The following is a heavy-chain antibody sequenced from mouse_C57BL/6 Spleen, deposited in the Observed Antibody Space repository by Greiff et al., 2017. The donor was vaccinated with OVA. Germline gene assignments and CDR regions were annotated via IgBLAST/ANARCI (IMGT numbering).Heavy chain of an antibody. CDR1: GYTFTSYW. Sequence: QVQLQQPVAELVKPGASVKLSCKASGYTFTSYWMQWVKQRPGQGLEWIGEIDPSDSSTNYNQKFKGKATLTVDTSSSTAYMQLSSLTSEDSAVYYCASAFYDYDGYYDAMDYWGQGTSVTVSS. V-gene: IGHV1-50*01. J-gene: IGHJ4*01. D-gene: IGHD2-4*01. CDR3: ASAFYDYDGYYDAMDY. CDR2: IDPSDSST.